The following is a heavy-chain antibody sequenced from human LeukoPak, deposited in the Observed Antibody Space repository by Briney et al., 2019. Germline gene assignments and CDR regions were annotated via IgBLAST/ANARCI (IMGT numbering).Heavy chain of an antibody. CDR1: GGSISSGGYY. CDR2: IYYSGST. D-gene: IGHD3-16*02. CDR3: AREARLGESSIL. J-gene: IGHJ4*02. V-gene: IGHV4-31*03. Sequence: SQTLSLTCTVSGGSISSGGYYWSWIRQHPGKGLEWIGYIYYSGSTYYNPSLKSRVTISVDTSKNQFSLKLSSVTAADTAVYYCAREARLGESSILWGQGTLVTVSS.